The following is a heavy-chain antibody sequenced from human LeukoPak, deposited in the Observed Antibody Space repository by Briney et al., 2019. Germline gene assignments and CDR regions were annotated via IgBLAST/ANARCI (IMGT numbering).Heavy chain of an antibody. V-gene: IGHV4-61*02. CDR3: ARQSGGPITFGGVFNFDP. Sequence: PSQTLSLTCTVSGGSISSGSYYWSWIRQPAGKGLEWIGRIYTSGSTNYNPSLKSRVTISVDTSKNQFSLKLSSVTAADTAVYYCARQSGGPITFGGVFNFDPWGQGTLVTVSS. J-gene: IGHJ5*02. CDR2: IYTSGST. CDR1: GGSISSGSYY. D-gene: IGHD3-16*01.